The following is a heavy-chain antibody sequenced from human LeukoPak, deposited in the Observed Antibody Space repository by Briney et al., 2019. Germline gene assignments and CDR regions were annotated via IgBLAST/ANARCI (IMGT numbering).Heavy chain of an antibody. CDR2: IYTSGST. CDR3: ARHGLSIDGSGSYYNAYGSFDY. D-gene: IGHD3-10*01. Sequence: PSETLSLTCTVSGGSISSYYWSWIRQPAGKGLEWIGRIYTSGSTNYNPSLKSRVTMSVDTSKNQFSLKLSSVTAADTAVYYCARHGLSIDGSGSYYNAYGSFDYWGQGTLVTVSS. CDR1: GGSISSYY. V-gene: IGHV4-4*07. J-gene: IGHJ4*02.